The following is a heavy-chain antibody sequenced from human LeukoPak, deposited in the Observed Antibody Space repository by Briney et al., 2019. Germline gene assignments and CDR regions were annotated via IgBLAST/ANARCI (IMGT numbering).Heavy chain of an antibody. V-gene: IGHV4-30-2*03. CDR2: IYHSGST. J-gene: IGHJ4*02. D-gene: IGHD6-19*01. Sequence: PSETLFLTCAVSGGSISSGGYSWSWIRQPPGKGLEWIGYIYHSGSTYYNPSLKSRVTISVDTSKNQFSLRLSSVTAADTAVYYCARRPVAGPFDYWGQGTLVTVSS. CDR1: GGSISSGGYS. CDR3: ARRPVAGPFDY.